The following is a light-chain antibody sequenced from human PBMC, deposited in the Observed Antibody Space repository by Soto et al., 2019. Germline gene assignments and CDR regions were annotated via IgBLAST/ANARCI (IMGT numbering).Light chain of an antibody. CDR1: QSISLS. V-gene: IGKV3-11*01. Sequence: EIVLTQSPATLSLSPGERATLSCRASQSISLSLAWYQQKPGQAPRLLIYDASERASAVPARFSGSGSGTDFTLTISSLEPEDFAVYYCQERAGWPPWTFGQGTKVYIK. CDR2: DAS. J-gene: IGKJ1*01. CDR3: QERAGWPPWT.